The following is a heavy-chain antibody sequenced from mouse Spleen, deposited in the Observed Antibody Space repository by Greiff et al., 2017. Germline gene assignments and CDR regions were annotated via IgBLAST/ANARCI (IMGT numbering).Heavy chain of an antibody. CDR3: TRNYYGSGVPPGFAY. CDR1: GYTFTDYE. Sequence: QVQLQQSGAELVRPGASVTLSCKASGYTFTDYEMHWVKQTPVHGLEWIGAIDPETGGTAYNQKFKGKATLTADKSSSTAYMELRSLTSEDSAVYYCTRNYYGSGVPPGFAYWGQGTLVTVSA. D-gene: IGHD1-1*01. J-gene: IGHJ3*01. CDR2: IDPETGGT. V-gene: IGHV1-15*01.